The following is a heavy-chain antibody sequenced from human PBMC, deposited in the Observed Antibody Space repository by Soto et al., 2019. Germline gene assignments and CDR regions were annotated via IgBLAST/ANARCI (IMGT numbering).Heavy chain of an antibody. CDR2: IYYSGNT. CDR1: GCSISTSSYS. CDR3: ARHHHLVAADTNRWFDA. Sequence: QLQLQASGPGLVKPAETLSLSCTVSGCSISTSSYSWGWIRRPPGKGLEWIGSIYYSGNTYYNPSLKSRVTMSVDTSESRFSLNLSTVTAADTAVYYCARHHHLVAADTNRWFDAWGPGTLVTVSS. D-gene: IGHD6-25*01. J-gene: IGHJ5*01. V-gene: IGHV4-39*01.